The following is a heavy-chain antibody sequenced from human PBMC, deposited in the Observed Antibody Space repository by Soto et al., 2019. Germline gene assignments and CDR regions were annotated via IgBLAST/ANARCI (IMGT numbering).Heavy chain of an antibody. CDR3: ASAYSLNEQYGMDV. J-gene: IGHJ6*02. CDR1: GYTFTSYG. V-gene: IGHV1-18*01. Sequence: GASVKVSCKASGYTFTSYGISWVRQAPGQRLEWMGWISAYNGNTNYAQKLQGRVTMTTDTSTSTAYMELRSLRSDDTAVYYCASAYSLNEQYGMDVWGQGTTVTVSS. D-gene: IGHD4-4*01. CDR2: ISAYNGNT.